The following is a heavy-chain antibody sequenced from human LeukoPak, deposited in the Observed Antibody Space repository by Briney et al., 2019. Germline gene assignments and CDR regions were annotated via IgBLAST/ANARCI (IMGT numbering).Heavy chain of an antibody. J-gene: IGHJ4*02. CDR3: ARRYCIGGNCRYSDY. CDR1: GFTFSDHY. Sequence: PGGSLRLSCAASGFTFSDHYMDWVRQAPGKGLEWVGRTTNKAHSYTTEYAASVKGRFTISRDDSKNSLYLQMNSLKTEDTAVYYCARRYCIGGNCRYSDYWGLGTLVTVSS. D-gene: IGHD2-15*01. V-gene: IGHV3-72*01. CDR2: TTNKAHSYTT.